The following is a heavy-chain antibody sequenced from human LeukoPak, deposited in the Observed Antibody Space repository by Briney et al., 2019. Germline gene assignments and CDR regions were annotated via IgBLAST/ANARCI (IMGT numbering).Heavy chain of an antibody. CDR2: ISYDGSNK. CDR3: AKARGTWMKV. Sequence: GGSLRLSCAASGFTFSSYGMHWVRQAPGKGLEWVAVISYDGSNKYHADSVKGRFTISRDNSKNTLYLEMNSLRAEDTAVYYCAKARGTWMKVWGQGTLVTVSS. CDR1: GFTFSSYG. J-gene: IGHJ4*02. V-gene: IGHV3-30*18. D-gene: IGHD1-1*01.